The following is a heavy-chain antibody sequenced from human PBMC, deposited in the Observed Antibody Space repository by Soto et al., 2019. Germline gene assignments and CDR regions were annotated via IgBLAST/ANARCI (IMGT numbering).Heavy chain of an antibody. CDR1: GFAFSSYT. V-gene: IGHV3-23*01. CDR3: ARDELGYCSSTSCPSFDY. D-gene: IGHD2-2*01. CDR2: ISGSGGST. Sequence: PGGSLRLSCAASGFAFSSYTMNWVRQAPGKGLEWVSSISGSGGSTYYADSVKGRFIISRDNPENTVYLQMNTLRVEDTAVYYCARDELGYCSSTSCPSFDYWGQGTLVTVSS. J-gene: IGHJ4*02.